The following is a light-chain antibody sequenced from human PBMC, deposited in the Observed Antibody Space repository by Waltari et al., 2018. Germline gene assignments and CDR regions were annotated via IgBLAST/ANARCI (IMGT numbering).Light chain of an antibody. J-gene: IGKJ1*01. CDR3: MQGLQTPWT. V-gene: IGKV2-28*01. Sequence: DIVMTQSPLSLPVTPGEPASISCRSSQSLLHSNGYNYLDWYLQKPGQSPQLLIYSGSNRASGVPDRFSGSGSGTDFTLKISRVEAEDVGMYYCMQGLQTPWTFGQGTKVEIK. CDR2: SGS. CDR1: QSLLHSNGYNY.